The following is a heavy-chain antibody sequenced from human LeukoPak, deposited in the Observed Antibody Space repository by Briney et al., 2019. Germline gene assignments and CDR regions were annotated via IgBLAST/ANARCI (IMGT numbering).Heavy chain of an antibody. D-gene: IGHD3-22*01. CDR3: ARKEYDTPNWFDP. CDR1: GGSFGGYY. Sequence: SETLSLTCAVYGGSFGGYYWSWIRKPPGKGLEWIGEINHSGSTNYNPSLKSRVTISVDTSKNQFSLKLTSVTAADTAVYYCARKEYDTPNWFDPWGQGTLVTVSS. CDR2: INHSGST. V-gene: IGHV4-34*01. J-gene: IGHJ5*02.